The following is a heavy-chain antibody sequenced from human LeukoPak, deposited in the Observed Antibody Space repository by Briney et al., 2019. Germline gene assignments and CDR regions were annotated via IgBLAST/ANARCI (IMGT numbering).Heavy chain of an antibody. CDR2: IYYSGST. Sequence: SKTLSLTCTVSGGSISSGDYYWSWIRQPPGKGLEWIGYIYYSGSTYYNPSLKSRVTISVDTSKNQFSLKLSSVTAADTAVYYCAREATVTTLLYNWFDPWGQGTLVTVPS. CDR1: GGSISSGDYY. D-gene: IGHD4-17*01. V-gene: IGHV4-30-4*01. J-gene: IGHJ5*02. CDR3: AREATVTTLLYNWFDP.